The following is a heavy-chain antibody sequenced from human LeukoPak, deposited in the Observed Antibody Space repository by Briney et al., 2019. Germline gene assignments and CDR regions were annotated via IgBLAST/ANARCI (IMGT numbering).Heavy chain of an antibody. CDR3: ASLTIFGVVTDPL. J-gene: IGHJ4*02. Sequence: SETLSLTCTVSGYSISSGYYWGWIRQPPGKGLEWIGSIYHSGSTYYNPSLKSRVTISVDTSKNQFSLKLSSVTAADTAVYYCASLTIFGVVTDPLWGQGILVTVSS. CDR1: GYSISSGYY. CDR2: IYHSGST. V-gene: IGHV4-38-2*02. D-gene: IGHD3-3*01.